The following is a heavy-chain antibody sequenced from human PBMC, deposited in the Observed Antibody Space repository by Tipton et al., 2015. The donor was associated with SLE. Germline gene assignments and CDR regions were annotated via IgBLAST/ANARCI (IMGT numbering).Heavy chain of an antibody. CDR2: IYYSGST. J-gene: IGHJ3*02. CDR1: GDSMNNHY. CDR3: ARVKRTYDNSYYYEDAFDI. V-gene: IGHV4-59*11. Sequence: TLSLTCTVSGDSMNNHYWSWIRQPPGKGLEWIGYIYYSGSTNYNPSLKSRVTISVDTSKDQFSLKLSSVTAADTAVYYCARVKRTYDNSYYYEDAFDIWGQGTKVTVSS. D-gene: IGHD3-22*01.